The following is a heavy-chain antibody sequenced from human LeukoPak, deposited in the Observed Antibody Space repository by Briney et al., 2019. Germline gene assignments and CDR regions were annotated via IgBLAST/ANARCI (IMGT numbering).Heavy chain of an antibody. CDR1: GGTFSSYA. J-gene: IGHJ4*02. Sequence: SVKVSCKASGGTFSSYATSWVRQAPGQGLEWMGRIIPILGIANYAQKFQGRVTITADKSTSTAYMELSSLRSEDTAVYYCARDPDTAMVDYWGQGTLVTVSS. CDR3: ARDPDTAMVDY. CDR2: IIPILGIA. V-gene: IGHV1-69*04. D-gene: IGHD5-18*01.